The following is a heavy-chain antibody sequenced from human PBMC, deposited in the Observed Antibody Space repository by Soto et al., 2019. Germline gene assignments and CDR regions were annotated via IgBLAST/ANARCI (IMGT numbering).Heavy chain of an antibody. CDR1: SFNFTSYS. Sequence: GGSLRLSCAVSSFNFTSYSLNWVRQAPGKGLEWVSSISATSTYIFYADSVKGRFTISRDNAQNSVSLQMNSLRAEDTALYYCAIVHSPTGSMHFDLWGQGTLVTVS. D-gene: IGHD3-9*01. V-gene: IGHV3-21*01. CDR2: ISATSTYI. J-gene: IGHJ4*01. CDR3: AIVHSPTGSMHFDL.